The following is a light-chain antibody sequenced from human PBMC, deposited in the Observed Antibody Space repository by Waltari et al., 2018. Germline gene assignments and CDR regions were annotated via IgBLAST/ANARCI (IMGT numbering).Light chain of an antibody. CDR2: DGS. CDR3: CSYAGRIPYL. V-gene: IGLV2-23*01. CDR1: TSDVGAYYL. J-gene: IGLJ1*01. Sequence: QSALTQPASVSGSPGQSISISCTGSTSDVGAYYLVSWYQHRPGKAPKLIIYDGSERPSGVSNRFSGSKSGNTASLTISGLQVDDEADYYCCSYAGRIPYLFGTGTTVTVL.